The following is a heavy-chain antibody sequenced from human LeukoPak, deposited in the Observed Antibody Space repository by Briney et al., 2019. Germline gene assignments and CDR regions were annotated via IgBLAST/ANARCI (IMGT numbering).Heavy chain of an antibody. CDR2: IFHSGST. CDR3: ARVLSGSIFDK. D-gene: IGHD3-22*01. Sequence: WIGWVRQPPGKGLEWIGEIFHSGSTNYNPSLKSRVTISVDKSKNQFSLKLSSVTAADTAVYYCARVLSGSIFDKWGQGTLVTVSS. J-gene: IGHJ4*02. CDR1: W. V-gene: IGHV4-4*02.